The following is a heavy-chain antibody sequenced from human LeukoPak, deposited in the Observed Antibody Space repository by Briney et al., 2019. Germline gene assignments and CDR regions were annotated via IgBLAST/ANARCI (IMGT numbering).Heavy chain of an antibody. CDR3: ARDESSGYYPDAFDI. D-gene: IGHD3-22*01. J-gene: IGHJ3*02. CDR1: GFTFTSYE. Sequence: GGSLRLSCAASGFTFTSYEMNWVRQAPGKGLEWIAYIRSGGTTEYYADSVKGRFNISRENAKSSLYLQMNSLRAEDTALYYCARDESSGYYPDAFDIWGPGTMVTVSS. V-gene: IGHV3-48*03. CDR2: IRSGGTTE.